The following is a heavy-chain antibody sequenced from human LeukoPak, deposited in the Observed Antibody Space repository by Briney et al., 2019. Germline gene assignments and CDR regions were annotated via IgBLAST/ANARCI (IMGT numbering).Heavy chain of an antibody. Sequence: GESLRISCKGSGYTFTSYWIGWVRQMPGKGLEWMGLRNPADSDTRYSPSFQGQVTISVDKSISTAYLEWSSLKASDTAMYYCARHVSSSRVAYDVWGQGTMVTVSS. CDR2: RNPADSDT. J-gene: IGHJ3*01. CDR1: GYTFTSYW. CDR3: ARHVSSSRVAYDV. V-gene: IGHV5-51*01. D-gene: IGHD2-2*01.